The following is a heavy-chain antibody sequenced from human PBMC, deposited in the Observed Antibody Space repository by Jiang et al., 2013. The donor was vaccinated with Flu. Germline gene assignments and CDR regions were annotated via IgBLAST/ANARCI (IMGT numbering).Heavy chain of an antibody. CDR2: IIPIFGTA. J-gene: IGHJ6*02. CDR3: ARIYSNENDYYYGMDV. V-gene: IGHV1-69*01. CDR1: GGTFSSYA. Sequence: GAEVKKPGSSVKVSCKASGGTFSSYAISWVRQAPGQGLEWMGGIIPIFGTANYAQKFQGRVTITADESTSTAYMELSSLRSEDTAVYYCARIYSNENDYYYGMDVWGQGDHGHRLL. D-gene: IGHD4-11*01.